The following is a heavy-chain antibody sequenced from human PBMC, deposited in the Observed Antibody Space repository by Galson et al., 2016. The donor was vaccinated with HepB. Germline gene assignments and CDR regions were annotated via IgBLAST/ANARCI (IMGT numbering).Heavy chain of an antibody. D-gene: IGHD7-27*01. Sequence: LSLTCTVSGGSISSGDYYWSWIRQAPGKGLEWIAYVITGNSWIYYADSVMGRFTISRDNAKNSLYLQMNSLRDEDTAVYYCVRDSNWGFDYWGQGTLVTVSS. CDR2: VITGNSWI. CDR1: GGSISSGDYY. CDR3: VRDSNWGFDY. J-gene: IGHJ4*02. V-gene: IGHV3-11*06.